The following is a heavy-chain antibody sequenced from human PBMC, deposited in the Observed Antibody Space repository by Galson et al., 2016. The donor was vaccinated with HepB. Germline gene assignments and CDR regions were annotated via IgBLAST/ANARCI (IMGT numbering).Heavy chain of an antibody. CDR3: AREGGGYTSFWPEYYYGMDV. Sequence: SLRLSCAASGFTFSTYRMNWVRQAPGKGLEWVSCISSSSASIYYAESVKGRFTISRDNAKNSLYLEMTSLRPEDTAVYYCAREGGGYTSFWPEYYYGMDVWGQGTPVTVSS. CDR1: GFTFSTYR. V-gene: IGHV3-21*01. J-gene: IGHJ6*02. D-gene: IGHD6-13*01. CDR2: ISSSSASI.